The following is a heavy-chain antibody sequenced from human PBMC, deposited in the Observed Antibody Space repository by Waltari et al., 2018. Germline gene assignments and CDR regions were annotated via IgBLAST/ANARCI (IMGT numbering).Heavy chain of an antibody. J-gene: IGHJ4*02. D-gene: IGHD1-26*01. CDR2: INPNNGDT. CDR3: ARDPGPIVGAPDY. CDR1: GYPFTAYH. V-gene: IGHV1-2*02. Sequence: QVHLVQSGAEVTKPGAAVKVSCQASGYPFTAYHIHSLRQAPGQGLEWMGWINPNNGDTNYAQNFLGRVTMTRDTSINTAYMVLTGLRSDDTAVFYCARDPGPIVGAPDYWGQGTLVTVSS.